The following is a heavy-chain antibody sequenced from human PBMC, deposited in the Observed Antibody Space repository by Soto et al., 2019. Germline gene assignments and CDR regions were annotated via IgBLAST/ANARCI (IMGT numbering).Heavy chain of an antibody. Sequence: QVQLQQWGAGLLKPSETLSLTCAVHGGSFSGYFWTWIRQTPGKGLEWIGEINHRGSTNYNPSLERRVTTSVATSKTQLSLRLRSVTAANTAVYYGSRRGTTSSCSGIHSGGVDFWGQGTLVAVSS. CDR3: SRRGTTSSCSGIHSGGVDF. D-gene: IGHD1-1*01. V-gene: IGHV4-34*02. CDR1: GGSFSGYF. J-gene: IGHJ4*02. CDR2: INHRGST.